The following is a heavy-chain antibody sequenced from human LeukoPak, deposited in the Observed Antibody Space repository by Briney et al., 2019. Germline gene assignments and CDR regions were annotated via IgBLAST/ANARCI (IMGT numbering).Heavy chain of an antibody. J-gene: IGHJ4*02. CDR2: ISYDGSNK. D-gene: IGHD3-9*01. CDR1: GFIFSNYG. CDR3: AREPENNYDILTGYYFDY. Sequence: GGSLRLSCAASGFIFSNYGMSWVRQAPGKGLEWVAVISYDGSNKYYADSVKGRFTISRDNAKNSLYLQMNSLRAEDTAVYYCAREPENNYDILTGYYFDYWGQGTLVTVSS. V-gene: IGHV3-30*03.